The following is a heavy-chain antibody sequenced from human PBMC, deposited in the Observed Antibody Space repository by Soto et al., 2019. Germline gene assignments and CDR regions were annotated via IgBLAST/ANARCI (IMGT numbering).Heavy chain of an antibody. CDR2: IYHSGST. CDR3: ARALYYYDSSGYSPYNWFDP. Sequence: SETLSLTCAVSGGSISSGGYSWSWIRQPPGQGLEWIGYIYHSGSTYYNPSLKSRVTISVDRSKNQFSLKLSSVTAADTAVYYCARALYYYDSSGYSPYNWFDPWGQGTLVTVSS. V-gene: IGHV4-30-2*01. D-gene: IGHD3-22*01. CDR1: GGSISSGGYS. J-gene: IGHJ5*02.